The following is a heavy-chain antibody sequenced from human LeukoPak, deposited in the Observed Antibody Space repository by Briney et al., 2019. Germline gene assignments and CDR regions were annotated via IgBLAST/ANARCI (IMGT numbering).Heavy chain of an antibody. Sequence: SETLSLTCAVSGGSLGKHFWSWIRQPPGKGLEWIGEINHSGNTDYNPSLKSRVTISVDASKKQFSLRLNSVTAADTAVFYCARGGRGFDYWGQGTLVTVSS. J-gene: IGHJ4*02. CDR1: GGSLGKHF. CDR2: INHSGNT. V-gene: IGHV4-34*01. CDR3: ARGGRGFDY. D-gene: IGHD3-10*01.